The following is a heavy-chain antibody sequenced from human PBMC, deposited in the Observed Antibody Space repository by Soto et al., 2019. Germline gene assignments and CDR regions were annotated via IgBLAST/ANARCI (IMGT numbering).Heavy chain of an antibody. J-gene: IGHJ5*02. CDR3: ALINWNNLSETVP. Sequence: SVKLSCKASGYTFISYAISWVRQSPGQMLEWMGGIIXIFGKXNYAKKFQGRXXITADESXXKAYMELSSLRSEETAVYYCALINWNNLSETVPWGQGTLVTVSS. CDR1: GYTFISYA. D-gene: IGHD1-20*01. V-gene: IGHV1-69*01. CDR2: IIXIFGKX.